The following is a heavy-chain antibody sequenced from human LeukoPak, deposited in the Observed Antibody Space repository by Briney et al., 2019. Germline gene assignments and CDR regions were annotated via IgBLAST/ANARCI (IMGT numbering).Heavy chain of an antibody. CDR1: GFTFSSYG. V-gene: IGHV3-23*01. J-gene: IGHJ4*02. Sequence: TGGSLRLSCAASGFTFSSYGMSWVRQAPGKGLEWVSAISGGGSSTYYADSVKGRFTISRDNSKNTLYLQMNSLRAEDTAVYSCAKLWQPGGSGSYIFDYWGQGTLVTVSS. D-gene: IGHD3-10*01. CDR3: AKLWQPGGSGSYIFDY. CDR2: ISGGGSST.